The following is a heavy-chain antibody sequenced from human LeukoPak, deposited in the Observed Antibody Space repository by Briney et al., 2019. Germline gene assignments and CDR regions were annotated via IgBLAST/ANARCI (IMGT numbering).Heavy chain of an antibody. V-gene: IGHV4-59*12. CDR3: ARDPGTTSRWFDP. CDR1: GGSISSYY. Sequence: SETLSLTCTVSGGSISSYYWSWIRQPPGKGLEWIGYIYYSGSTNYNPSLKSRVTISVDTSKNQFSLKLSSVTAADTAVYYCARDPGTTSRWFDPWGQGTLVTVSS. J-gene: IGHJ5*02. D-gene: IGHD1-7*01. CDR2: IYYSGST.